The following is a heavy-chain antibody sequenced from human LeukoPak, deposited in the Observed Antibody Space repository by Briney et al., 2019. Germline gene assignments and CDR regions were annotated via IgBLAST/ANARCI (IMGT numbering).Heavy chain of an antibody. Sequence: ASVKVSCKASGYSFTDYGIHWVRQAPGQGLEWMGWINSNTGNPTYAQGFTGRFVFSVDTSVTTAYLQISSLEAEDTAVYYCAREGRTKVTPRPDGFDIWGQGTMVTVSS. J-gene: IGHJ3*02. V-gene: IGHV7-4-1*02. CDR1: GYSFTDYG. D-gene: IGHD4-17*01. CDR3: AREGRTKVTPRPDGFDI. CDR2: INSNTGNP.